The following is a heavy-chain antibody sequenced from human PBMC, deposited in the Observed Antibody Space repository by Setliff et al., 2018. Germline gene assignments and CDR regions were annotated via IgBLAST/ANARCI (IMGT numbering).Heavy chain of an antibody. V-gene: IGHV4-59*01. CDR1: GASISGYY. D-gene: IGHD1-1*01. CDR2: LYYSGTT. J-gene: IGHJ3*02. CDR3: RQAVVGRDVFDI. Sequence: SETLSLTCSVSGASISGYYWSWIRQSPTKGLEWIGSLYYSGTTSYNPSLKSRVTMSADTSKRQFFLKLSSVTTADTALYYCRQAVVGRDVFDIWGQGTVVTVSS.